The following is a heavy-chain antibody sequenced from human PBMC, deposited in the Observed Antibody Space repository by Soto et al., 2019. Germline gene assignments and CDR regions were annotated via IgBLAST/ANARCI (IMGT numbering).Heavy chain of an antibody. J-gene: IGHJ5*02. CDR1: GGSFSGYY. Sequence: QVQLQQWGAGLLKPSETLSLTCAVYGGSFSGYYWSWIRQPPGKGLEWIGEINHSGSTNYNPSLKSRVTISVDTSKNQFSLKLSSVTAADTAVYYCARGRTHVLSWFGPWGQGTLVTVSS. V-gene: IGHV4-34*01. D-gene: IGHD3-10*01. CDR3: ARGRTHVLSWFGP. CDR2: INHSGST.